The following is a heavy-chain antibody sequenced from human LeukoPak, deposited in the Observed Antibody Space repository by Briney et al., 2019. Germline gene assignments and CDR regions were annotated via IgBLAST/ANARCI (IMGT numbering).Heavy chain of an antibody. CDR1: GGSISSYY. D-gene: IGHD3-22*01. V-gene: IGHV4-59*01. J-gene: IGHJ4*02. Sequence: SETLSLTCTVSGGSISSYYWSWIRQPPGKGLEWIGYIYYSGSTNYNPSLKSRVTISIDTSKNQFSLNLTSVTAADTAVYYCTKSTYYYDSNFDHWGQGTLVTVSS. CDR2: IYYSGST. CDR3: TKSTYYYDSNFDH.